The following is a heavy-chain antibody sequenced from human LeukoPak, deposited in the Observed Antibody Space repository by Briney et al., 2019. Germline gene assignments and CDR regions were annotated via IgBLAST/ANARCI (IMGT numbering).Heavy chain of an antibody. D-gene: IGHD6-13*01. V-gene: IGHV3-48*02. CDR3: ARGLRYSSSWYNFDY. CDR2: ISISSTTI. Sequence: GGSLRLSCVASGFTFSSSSMNWVRQAPGKGLEWVSYISISSTTIYYADSVRGRFTISRDNAKNSLYLQMNSLRDEDTAVYYCARGLRYSSSWYNFDYWGQGALVTVSS. J-gene: IGHJ4*02. CDR1: GFTFSSSS.